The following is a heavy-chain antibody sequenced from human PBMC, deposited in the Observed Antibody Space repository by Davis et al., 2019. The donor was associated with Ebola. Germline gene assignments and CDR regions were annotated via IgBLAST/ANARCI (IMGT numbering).Heavy chain of an antibody. V-gene: IGHV3-11*01. CDR3: AKVAYSSSSRRYYYYYGMDV. CDR1: GFTVSSNY. D-gene: IGHD6-6*01. Sequence: PGGSLRLSCAASGFTVSSNYMSWVRQAPGKGLEWVSYISSSGSTIYYADSVKGRFTISRDNSKNTLYLQMNSLRAEDTAVYYCAKVAYSSSSRRYYYYYGMDVWGQGTTVTVSS. CDR2: ISSSGSTI. J-gene: IGHJ6*02.